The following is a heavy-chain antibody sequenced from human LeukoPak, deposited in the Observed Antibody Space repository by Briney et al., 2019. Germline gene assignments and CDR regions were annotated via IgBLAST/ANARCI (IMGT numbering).Heavy chain of an antibody. CDR1: GGSISSYY. D-gene: IGHD3-16*01. V-gene: IGHV4-59*01. Sequence: PSETLSLTCTVSGGSISSYYWNWIRQPPGKGLEWIGYIHYRGSTNYNPSLKSRVTTSVDTSKNQFSLKLSSVTAADTAVYYCARGGYDYVWGSAFDYWGQGMLVTVSS. CDR2: IHYRGST. J-gene: IGHJ4*02. CDR3: ARGGYDYVWGSAFDY.